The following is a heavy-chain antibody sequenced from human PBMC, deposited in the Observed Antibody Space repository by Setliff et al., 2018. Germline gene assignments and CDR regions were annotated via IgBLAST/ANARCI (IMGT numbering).Heavy chain of an antibody. Sequence: ASVKVSCKTSGYTFTNYDINWVRQATGQGLEWMGWMNPNSGNTGYAQNFQGRVTMTTDTSTSTAYMELRSLRSDDTAVYYCARDILSSGWYFDYYYYYMDVWGKGTTVTVSS. V-gene: IGHV1-8*02. D-gene: IGHD6-19*01. CDR3: ARDILSSGWYFDYYYYYMDV. CDR1: GYTFTNYD. CDR2: MNPNSGNT. J-gene: IGHJ6*03.